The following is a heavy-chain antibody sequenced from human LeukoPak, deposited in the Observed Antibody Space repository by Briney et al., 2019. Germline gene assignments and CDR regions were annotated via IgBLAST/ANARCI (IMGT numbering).Heavy chain of an antibody. V-gene: IGHV1-2*02. CDR3: ARAGTESKWGLPRADYYYMDV. D-gene: IGHD7-27*01. J-gene: IGHJ6*03. CDR2: INPNSGDT. Sequence: ASVKVSCKASGYTFTDYYIHWVRQAPGQGLEWMGWINPNSGDTDYAQKFQGRVAMTRDTSISTAYMELSNVRSDDTALYYCARAGTESKWGLPRADYYYMDVWGKGTTVTVSS. CDR1: GYTFTDYY.